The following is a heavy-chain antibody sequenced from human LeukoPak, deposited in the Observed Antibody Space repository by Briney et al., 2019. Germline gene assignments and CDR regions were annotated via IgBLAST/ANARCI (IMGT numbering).Heavy chain of an antibody. CDR2: INPSGGST. D-gene: IGHD3-16*01. V-gene: IGHV1-46*01. J-gene: IGHJ5*02. CDR1: GYTFTNYY. CDR3: ASPAGYDRRNWFDP. Sequence: ASVKVSCKASGYTFTNYYMHWVRQAPGRGLEWMGMINPSGGSTSYAQKFQGRVTITADESTSTAYMELSSLRSEDTAVYYCASPAGYDRRNWFDPWGQGTLVTVSS.